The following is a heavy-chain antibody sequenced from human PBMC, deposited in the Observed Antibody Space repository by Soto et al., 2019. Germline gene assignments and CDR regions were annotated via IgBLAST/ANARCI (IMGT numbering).Heavy chain of an antibody. J-gene: IGHJ6*03. V-gene: IGHV3-30*18. CDR3: AKVKIAAHSEDYYYYMDV. Sequence: GGSLRLSCAASGFTFSSYGMHWVRQAPGKGLEWVAVISYDGSNKYYADSVKGRFTISRDNSKNTLYLQMNSLRAEDTAVYYCAKVKIAAHSEDYYYYMDVWGKGTTVTVSS. CDR2: ISYDGSNK. D-gene: IGHD6-6*01. CDR1: GFTFSSYG.